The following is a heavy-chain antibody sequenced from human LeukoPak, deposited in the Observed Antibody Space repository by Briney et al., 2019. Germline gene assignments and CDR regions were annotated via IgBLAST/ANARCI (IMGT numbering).Heavy chain of an antibody. J-gene: IGHJ4*02. V-gene: IGHV1-69*04. Sequence: ASVTVSCKASGDTFTSNAVSWVRQAPGQGLEGVGSIIPIRRTAEYVQKFQDRLTITADRSTSKAYMELSSVRSDDTDVYYCAKGKGFVGHFDFWGQGTLVTVSS. D-gene: IGHD3-3*01. CDR1: GDTFTSNA. CDR2: IIPIRRTA. CDR3: AKGKGFVGHFDF.